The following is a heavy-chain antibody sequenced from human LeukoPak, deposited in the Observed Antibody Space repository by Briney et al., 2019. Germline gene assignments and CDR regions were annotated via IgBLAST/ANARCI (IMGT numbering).Heavy chain of an antibody. Sequence: SVKVSCKASGGTFSSYAISWVRQAPGQGGEWMGGIIPIFGIANYAQKFQGRVTITADESTSTAYMELSSLRSEDTAVYYCARGTYYDFWKGNYFDYWGQGTLVTVSS. D-gene: IGHD3-3*01. V-gene: IGHV1-69*13. J-gene: IGHJ4*02. CDR2: IIPIFGIA. CDR3: ARGTYYDFWKGNYFDY. CDR1: GGTFSSYA.